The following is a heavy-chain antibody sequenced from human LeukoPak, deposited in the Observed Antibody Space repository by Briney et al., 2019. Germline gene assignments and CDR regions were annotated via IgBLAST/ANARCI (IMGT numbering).Heavy chain of an antibody. D-gene: IGHD6-13*01. CDR2: MKPNSGNT. Sequence: ASVKVSCKASGYTFSSYDINWVRQAPGQGLEWMGWMKPNSGNTGSAQKFQGRVTMTTNTSINTAYMELSSLRSEDTAVYYCARPGAAAGFGYWGQGTLVTVSS. V-gene: IGHV1-8*02. CDR3: ARPGAAAGFGY. CDR1: GYTFSSYD. J-gene: IGHJ4*02.